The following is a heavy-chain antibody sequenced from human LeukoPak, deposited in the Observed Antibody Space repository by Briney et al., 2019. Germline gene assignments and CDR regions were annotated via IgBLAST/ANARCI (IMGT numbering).Heavy chain of an antibody. Sequence: QTGGSLRLSCAASGFTFSTYWMTRVRQAPGKGLEWVATIRQDDIERHLVDSVKGRFFISRDNAKNSLYLQMNSLTVEDTAVYYCVRGCNRAHCPYFFDSWGQGTLITVS. CDR1: GFTFSTYW. CDR2: IRQDDIER. D-gene: IGHD2/OR15-2a*01. CDR3: VRGCNRAHCPYFFDS. V-gene: IGHV3-7*01. J-gene: IGHJ4*02.